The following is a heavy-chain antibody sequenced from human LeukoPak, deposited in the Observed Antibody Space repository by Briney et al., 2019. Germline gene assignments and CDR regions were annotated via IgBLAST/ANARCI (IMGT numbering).Heavy chain of an antibody. Sequence: GGSLRLSCAASGFTFSSYAMNWVRQAPGGGLEWVSGISDNGGRTYYADSVKGRFAISRDDSKSTLYLQMNSLRGEDTAVYYCAKDFGRHLGGPGYWGRGTLVIVSS. CDR2: ISDNGGRT. CDR3: AKDFGRHLGGPGY. D-gene: IGHD3-10*01. J-gene: IGHJ4*02. CDR1: GFTFSSYA. V-gene: IGHV3-23*01.